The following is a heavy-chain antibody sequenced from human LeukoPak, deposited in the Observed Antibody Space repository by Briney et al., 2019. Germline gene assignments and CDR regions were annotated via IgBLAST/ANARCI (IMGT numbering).Heavy chain of an antibody. Sequence: GGSLRLSCAASGFTFSSYGMHWVRQAPGKGLEWVAFIRYDGSNKYYADPVKGRFTISRDNSKNTLYLQMNSLRAEDTAVYYCAKGHYDYVWGSYRCDYWGQGTLVTVSS. J-gene: IGHJ4*02. V-gene: IGHV3-30*02. CDR1: GFTFSSYG. CDR2: IRYDGSNK. CDR3: AKGHYDYVWGSYRCDY. D-gene: IGHD3-16*02.